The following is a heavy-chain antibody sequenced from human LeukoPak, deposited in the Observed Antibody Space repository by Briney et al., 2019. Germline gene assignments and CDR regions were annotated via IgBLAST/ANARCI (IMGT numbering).Heavy chain of an antibody. CDR2: INHSGST. CDR3: AREEEISIAAAVYYYMDV. J-gene: IGHJ6*03. D-gene: IGHD6-13*01. CDR1: GGSFSGYY. Sequence: SETLSLTCAVYGGSFSGYYWSWIRQPPGKGLEWIGEINHSGSTNYNPSLKSRVTISVDTSKNQFSLKLSSVTAADTAVYYCAREEEISIAAAVYYYMDVWGKGTTVTVSS. V-gene: IGHV4-34*01.